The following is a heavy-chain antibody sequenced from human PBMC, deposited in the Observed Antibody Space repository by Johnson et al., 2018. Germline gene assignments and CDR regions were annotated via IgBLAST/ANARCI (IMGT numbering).Heavy chain of an antibody. CDR2: MYYDGSNK. CDR1: GFTLSTYG. J-gene: IGHJ6*02. V-gene: IGHV3-33*01. D-gene: IGHD3-3*01. CDR3: ARVGTNCGVVNYYGMDG. Sequence: QVQLQESGGGVVQPGRSLRLSCAASGFTLSTYGMHWVRQAPGKGLEWVAVMYYDGSNKYYADSVKGRFTISRDNSKNTLYLQMNSLRAEDTAVYYCARVGTNCGVVNYYGMDGWGQGTTVTVSS.